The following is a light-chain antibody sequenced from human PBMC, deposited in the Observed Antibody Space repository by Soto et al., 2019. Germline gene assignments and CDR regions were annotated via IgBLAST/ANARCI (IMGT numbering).Light chain of an antibody. CDR2: DVT. Sequence: QSALTQPRSVSGSPGQSVTLSCTGTSGDVGGYDYVSWYQQHPGKAPKLTIYDVTKRPSGVPDRFSGSKSGNTASLTISGLHAEDEADYYCCSYAGTYNFVVFGGGTKLTVL. CDR1: SGDVGGYDY. CDR3: CSYAGTYNFVV. J-gene: IGLJ2*01. V-gene: IGLV2-11*01.